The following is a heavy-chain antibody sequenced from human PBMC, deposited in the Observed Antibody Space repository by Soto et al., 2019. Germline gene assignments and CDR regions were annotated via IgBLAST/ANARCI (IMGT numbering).Heavy chain of an antibody. Sequence: QVQLVQSGAEVKMPGASVKVSCKASGYTFTAYYMHWVRQAPGQGLEWMGWINPNSGGTNYAQKFQGRVTMTRDTSISTAYMELRRLRSDDTAVYYCARDRYCANTRCDTAYWFDPWGQGTLVTVSS. V-gene: IGHV1-2*02. CDR2: INPNSGGT. D-gene: IGHD2-2*02. J-gene: IGHJ5*02. CDR1: GYTFTAYY. CDR3: ARDRYCANTRCDTAYWFDP.